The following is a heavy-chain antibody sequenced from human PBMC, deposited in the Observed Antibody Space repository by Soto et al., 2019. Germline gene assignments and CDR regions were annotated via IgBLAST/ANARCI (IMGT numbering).Heavy chain of an antibody. Sequence: HPGGSLRLSCAVSGFTFSVYSMNWVRQAPGMRLEWLSYISGDSSTIYYADSVKGRFTISRDNAKSSLYLQMNSLRAEDTAVYYCVKGGSVLDYWGQGTLVTVSS. CDR3: VKGGSVLDY. CDR1: GFTFSVYS. CDR2: ISGDSSTI. D-gene: IGHD1-1*01. J-gene: IGHJ4*02. V-gene: IGHV3-48*04.